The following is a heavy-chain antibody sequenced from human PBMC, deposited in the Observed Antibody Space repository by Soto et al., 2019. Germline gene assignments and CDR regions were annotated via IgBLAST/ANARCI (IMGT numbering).Heavy chain of an antibody. Sequence: EVQLLESGGGLVQPGGSLRLSCAASGFTFSSYAMSWVRQAPGKGLEWVSAISGSGGSTYYADSVKGRFTISRDNSKNTLYLQMNSLRAEDTAVYYCAKVYYYDSSGPAPFDYWGQGTLVTVSS. CDR1: GFTFSSYA. V-gene: IGHV3-23*01. CDR2: ISGSGGST. J-gene: IGHJ4*02. D-gene: IGHD3-22*01. CDR3: AKVYYYDSSGPAPFDY.